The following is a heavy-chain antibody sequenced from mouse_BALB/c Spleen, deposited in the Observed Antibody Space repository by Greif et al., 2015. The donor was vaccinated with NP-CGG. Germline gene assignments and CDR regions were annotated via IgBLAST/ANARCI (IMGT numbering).Heavy chain of an antibody. CDR1: GYAFSSYW. Sequence: VQLQQSGAELVRPGSSVKISCKASGYAFSSYWMNWVKQRPGQGLEWIGQIYPGDGDTNYNGKFKGKATLTADKSSSSAYIHLRILTAYSSYVFFGSIYYSTYSSIYSWFQGTPSPVSS. D-gene: IGHD1-1*01. J-gene: IGHJ4*01. CDR2: IYPGDGDT. CDR3: SIYYSTYSSIYS. V-gene: IGHV1-80*01.